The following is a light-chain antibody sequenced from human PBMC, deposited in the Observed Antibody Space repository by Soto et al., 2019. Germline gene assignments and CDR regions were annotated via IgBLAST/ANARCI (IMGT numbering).Light chain of an antibody. Sequence: DIQMTQSPSSLPASVGDRVTITCRASLTIGHSLSWFQQKAGKPPTLLIYGASALQRGFPARFSGSGSGTEFTLTINKMQREDLATYYCQQTYNLPRTFGQGTKV. J-gene: IGKJ1*01. V-gene: IGKV1-39*01. CDR3: QQTYNLPRT. CDR2: GAS. CDR1: LTIGHS.